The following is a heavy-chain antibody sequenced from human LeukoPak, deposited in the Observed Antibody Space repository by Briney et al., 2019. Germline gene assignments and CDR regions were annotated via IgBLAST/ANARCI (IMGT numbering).Heavy chain of an antibody. Sequence: PSETLSLTCTVSGGSISSYYWSWIRQPPGKGLEWIGYIYYSGSTNYNPSLKSRVTISVDTSKNQFSLKLSSVAAADTAVYYCARGTSGYYYYYGIDVWGQGTTVTVSS. V-gene: IGHV4-59*01. CDR1: GGSISSYY. CDR2: IYYSGST. D-gene: IGHD3-10*01. CDR3: ARGTSGYYYYYGIDV. J-gene: IGHJ6*02.